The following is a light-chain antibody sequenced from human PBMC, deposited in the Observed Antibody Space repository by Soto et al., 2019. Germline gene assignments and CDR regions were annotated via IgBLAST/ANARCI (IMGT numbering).Light chain of an antibody. CDR2: DAS. Sequence: EFVLKQSLGTLSLSPGERATLYCRASQTVRNNYLAWYQQKPGQAPRLLIYDASSRATGIPDRFSGGGSGTDFTLTISRLEPEDFAVYYCQQFSSYPLTFGGGTKVDIK. J-gene: IGKJ4*01. V-gene: IGKV3-20*01. CDR3: QQFSSYPLT. CDR1: QTVRNNY.